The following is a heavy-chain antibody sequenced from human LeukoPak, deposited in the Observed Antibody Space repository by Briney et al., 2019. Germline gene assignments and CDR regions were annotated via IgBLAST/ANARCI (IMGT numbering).Heavy chain of an antibody. CDR1: DFTFTSCG. J-gene: IGHJ4*02. V-gene: IGHV3-23*01. CDR3: AKDGGVWFGESNDY. CDR2: ISGTGGST. Sequence: PGGTLRLSCAASDFTFTSCGMSWVRQAPGKGLEWVSLISGTGGSTYYADSVKGRFTISRDNSKNTLYLQMGSLRAEDTAVYYCAKDGGVWFGESNDYWGQGTLVTVSS. D-gene: IGHD3-10*01.